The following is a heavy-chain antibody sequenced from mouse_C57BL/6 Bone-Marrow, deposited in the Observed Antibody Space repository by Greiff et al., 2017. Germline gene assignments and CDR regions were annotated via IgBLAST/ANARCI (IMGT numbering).Heavy chain of an antibody. CDR2: IDPSDSYT. J-gene: IGHJ1*03. CDR1: GYTFTSYW. V-gene: IGHV1-69*01. CDR3: ARGGPYWYFDV. Sequence: VQLQQPGAELVMPGASVKLSCKASGYTFTSYWMHWVKQRPGQGLEWIGEIDPSDSYTNYNQKFKGKSTLTVDKSSSTAYMQLSSRTSEDSAVYYCARGGPYWYFDVWGTGTTVTVSS.